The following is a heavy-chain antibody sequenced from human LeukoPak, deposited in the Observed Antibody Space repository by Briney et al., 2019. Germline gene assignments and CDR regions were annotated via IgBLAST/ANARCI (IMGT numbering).Heavy chain of an antibody. Sequence: SETLSLTCTVSGGSISSGSYYWSWIRQPAGKGLEWIGRIYTSGSTNYNPSLKSRVTISVDTSKNQFSLKLSSVTAADTAVYYCASGYYDSSGYYLRYWGQGTLVTVSS. D-gene: IGHD3-22*01. J-gene: IGHJ4*02. CDR1: GGSISSGSYY. CDR3: ASGYYDSSGYYLRY. CDR2: IYTSGST. V-gene: IGHV4-61*02.